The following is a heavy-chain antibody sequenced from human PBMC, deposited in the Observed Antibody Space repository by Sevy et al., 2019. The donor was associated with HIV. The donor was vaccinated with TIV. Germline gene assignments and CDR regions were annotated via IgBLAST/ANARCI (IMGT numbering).Heavy chain of an antibody. CDR2: ISYDGSTR. V-gene: IGHV3-30*19. CDR3: ARDSGYDSNWYLGAH. J-gene: IGHJ4*02. Sequence: GGSLILSCATSGFTFSTHAMHWVRQAPGKGLEWVAVISYDGSTRFYADFVKGRFTISRDNSENTLSLQMNSLRADDTAVYFCARDSGYDSNWYLGAHWGQGTRVTVSS. CDR1: GFTFSTHA. D-gene: IGHD3-22*01.